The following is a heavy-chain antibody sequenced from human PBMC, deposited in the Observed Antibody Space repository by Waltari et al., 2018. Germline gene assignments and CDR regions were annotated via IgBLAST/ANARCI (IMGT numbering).Heavy chain of an antibody. D-gene: IGHD3-22*01. CDR2: MNPNSGNT. CDR1: GYTFTSYD. Sequence: QVQLVQSGAEVKKPGASVKVYCKASGYTFTSYDINWVRQSTGKGLEWMGWMNPNSGNTGYAQKFQGRVTMTRNTSISTAYMELSSLRSEDTAVYYCAREYYYDSSGYYSNWFDPWGQGTLVTVSS. V-gene: IGHV1-8*01. J-gene: IGHJ5*02. CDR3: AREYYYDSSGYYSNWFDP.